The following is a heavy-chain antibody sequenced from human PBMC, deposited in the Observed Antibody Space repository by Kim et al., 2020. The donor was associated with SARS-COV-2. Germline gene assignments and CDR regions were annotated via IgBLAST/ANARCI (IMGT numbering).Heavy chain of an antibody. Sequence: GGSLRLSCAASGFTFNNYWIHWVRQAPGKGLVWVSRINSDGSSTSYADSVKGRFTISRDNAKNTLYLQMNSLRVEDTAVYYCTRGAFYYDRSGYYNAFDIWGQGTMVTVSS. V-gene: IGHV3-74*01. CDR3: TRGAFYYDRSGYYNAFDI. J-gene: IGHJ3*02. CDR2: INSDGSST. D-gene: IGHD3-22*01. CDR1: GFTFNNYW.